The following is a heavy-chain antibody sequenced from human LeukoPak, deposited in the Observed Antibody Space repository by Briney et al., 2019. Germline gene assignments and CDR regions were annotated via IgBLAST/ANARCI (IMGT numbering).Heavy chain of an antibody. CDR1: GGXISTYY. V-gene: IGHV4-59*08. D-gene: IGHD3-3*01. J-gene: IGHJ4*02. CDR3: ARRSRITIFGVVSYYFDY. Sequence: SETLSLTCTVSGGXISTYYCSWIRQPPGKGREWIGDISYSGNTNYNPSLMSRVTISVDTSKNQFPLRLSSVTAADTAVYYCARRSRITIFGVVSYYFDYWGQGTLVTVSS. CDR2: ISYSGNT.